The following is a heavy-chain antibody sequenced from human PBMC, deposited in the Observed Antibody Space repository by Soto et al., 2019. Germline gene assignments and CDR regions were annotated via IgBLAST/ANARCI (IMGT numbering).Heavy chain of an antibody. D-gene: IGHD2-15*01. CDR3: ARVNVVVVSATREYYFDY. V-gene: IGHV1-2*02. CDR2: INPNSGGT. Sequence: ASVKVSCKASGYTFTGYYMHWVRQAPGQGLEWMGWINPNSGGTNYAQKFQGRVTMTRDTSISTAYMELSRLRSDDTAVYYCARVNVVVVSATREYYFDYWGQGTLVTVSS. CDR1: GYTFTGYY. J-gene: IGHJ4*02.